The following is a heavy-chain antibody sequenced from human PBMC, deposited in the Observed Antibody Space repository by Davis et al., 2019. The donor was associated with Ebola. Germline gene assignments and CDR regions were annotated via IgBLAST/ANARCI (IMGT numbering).Heavy chain of an antibody. V-gene: IGHV5-51*01. Sequence: KVSCKGSGYTFTTYWIGWARQMPGKGLEWMGIIYPGDSDTRYSPSFQGQVTISADKSISTAYLQWSSLKASDTAMYYCARRGGWSGAFLDYWGQGTLVTVSS. D-gene: IGHD3-3*02. CDR1: GYTFTTYW. J-gene: IGHJ4*02. CDR3: ARRGGWSGAFLDY. CDR2: IYPGDSDT.